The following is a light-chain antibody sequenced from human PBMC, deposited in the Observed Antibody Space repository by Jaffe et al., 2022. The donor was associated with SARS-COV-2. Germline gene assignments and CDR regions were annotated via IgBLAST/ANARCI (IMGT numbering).Light chain of an antibody. V-gene: IGKV3-15*01. J-gene: IGKJ2*01. CDR2: DAS. CDR3: QQYYTWPQT. Sequence: ERVMTQSPATLSVSPGERVTLSCRASQGVFSSLAWYQHKLGQAPRLLIHDASTRAAGIPARFSGDGSGTDFTLTISSLQSEDFAVYYCQQYYTWPQTFGQGTRLEMK. CDR1: QGVFSS.